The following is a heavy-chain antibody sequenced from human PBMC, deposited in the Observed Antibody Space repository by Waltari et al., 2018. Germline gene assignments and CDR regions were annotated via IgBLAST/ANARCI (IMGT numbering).Heavy chain of an antibody. Sequence: VQLVESVGHLIQPGGSLRLSCAASGFNFRGSSMNWVRQAPGKGLEWISYINANSQTIYYADSVQGRFTISRDNAKNSLYLEMNSLRLEDTAVYFCVGNTLSIAAAGRVSYWGQGTPVTVSS. D-gene: IGHD6-13*01. CDR1: GFNFRGSS. V-gene: IGHV3-48*04. J-gene: IGHJ4*02. CDR2: INANSQTI. CDR3: VGNTLSIAAAGRVSY.